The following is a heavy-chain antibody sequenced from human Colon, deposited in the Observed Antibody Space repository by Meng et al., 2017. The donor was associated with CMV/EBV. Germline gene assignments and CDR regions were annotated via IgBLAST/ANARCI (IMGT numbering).Heavy chain of an antibody. CDR2: ITWNGGRV. D-gene: IGHD3-10*01. V-gene: IGHV3-43*01. CDR1: GSGFRFDDYS. CDR3: AQDAFGSGSHYDY. J-gene: IGHJ4*02. Sequence: GEVLKISCAVSGSGFRFDDYSMYWIRQIPGQGLEWVSSITWNGGRVYYADSVKGRFIVSRDNSKYSLNLQMNGLRTEDTALYYCAQDAFGSGSHYDYWGQGTRVTVSS.